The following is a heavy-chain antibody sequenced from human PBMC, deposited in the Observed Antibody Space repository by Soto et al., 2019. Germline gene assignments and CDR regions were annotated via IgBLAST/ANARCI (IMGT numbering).Heavy chain of an antibody. J-gene: IGHJ5*02. D-gene: IGHD2-15*01. CDR3: ATGVGYCSGGSCYSGNWFDP. Sequence: GASVKVSCKVSGYTLTELSMHWVRQAPGKGLEGMGGFDPEDGETIYAQKFQGRVTMTEDTSTDTAYMELSSLRSEDTAVYYCATGVGYCSGGSCYSGNWFDPWGQGTLVTVSS. V-gene: IGHV1-24*01. CDR2: FDPEDGET. CDR1: GYTLTELS.